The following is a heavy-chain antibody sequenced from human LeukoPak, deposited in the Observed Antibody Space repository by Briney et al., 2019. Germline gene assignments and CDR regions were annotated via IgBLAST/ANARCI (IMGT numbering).Heavy chain of an antibody. Sequence: GGSLRLSCAASAFTFNNFAMSWVRQAPRKRLEWVSGISAGGGTTIYVDSVKGRFTISRDNSKNTLYLQMNSLRAEDTAVYYCARRDSSRSFDYWGQGTLVTVSS. V-gene: IGHV3-23*01. D-gene: IGHD6-6*01. CDR3: ARRDSSRSFDY. CDR2: ISAGGGTT. CDR1: AFTFNNFA. J-gene: IGHJ4*02.